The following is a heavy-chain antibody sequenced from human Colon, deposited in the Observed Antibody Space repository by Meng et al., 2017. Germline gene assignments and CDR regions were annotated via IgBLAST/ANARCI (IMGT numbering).Heavy chain of an antibody. CDR1: GDSVSSNTAA. CDR3: ASTENHF. CDR2: TYYRSKWYN. Sequence: QVQLQQSVPVLVKPSHTLSLTCVISGDSVSSNTAAWNWIRQSPSRGLEWLGRTYYRSKWYNDYAVSVKSRISINPDTSKNQFSLRLNSVTPEDTAVYYCASTENHFWGQGTLVTVSS. D-gene: IGHD1-26*01. V-gene: IGHV6-1*01. J-gene: IGHJ4*02.